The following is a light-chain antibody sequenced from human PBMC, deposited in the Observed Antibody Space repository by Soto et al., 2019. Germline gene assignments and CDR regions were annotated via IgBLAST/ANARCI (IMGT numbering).Light chain of an antibody. CDR2: GNS. J-gene: IGLJ2*01. V-gene: IGLV1-40*01. CDR3: QSYDSSLSGVV. Sequence: QSVLKQPPSVSGAPGQRVTISCTGSSSNIGAGYDVHWYQQLPGTAPKLLIYGNSNRPSGVPDRFSGSKSDTSASLAITGLQAEDEADYYCQSYDSSLSGVVFGGGTKLTVL. CDR1: SSNIGAGYD.